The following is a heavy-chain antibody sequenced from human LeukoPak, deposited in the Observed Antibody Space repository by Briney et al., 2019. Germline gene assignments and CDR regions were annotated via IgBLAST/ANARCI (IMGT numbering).Heavy chain of an antibody. CDR1: GGSFSGYY. D-gene: IGHD5-12*01. J-gene: IGHJ4*02. CDR2: INHSGST. V-gene: IGHV4-34*01. CDR3: ARTAPGLRLDYFDY. Sequence: PSETLSLTCAVYGGSFSGYYWSWLRQPPGKGLEWIGEINHSGSTNYNPSLKSRVTISVDTSKNQFSLKLSSVTAADTAVYYCARTAPGLRLDYFDYWGQGTLVTVS.